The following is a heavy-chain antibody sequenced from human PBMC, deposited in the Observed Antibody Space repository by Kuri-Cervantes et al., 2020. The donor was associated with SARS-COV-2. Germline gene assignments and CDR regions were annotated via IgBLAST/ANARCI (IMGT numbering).Heavy chain of an antibody. J-gene: IGHJ4*02. CDR3: ARGGYSSSWYEGFDY. D-gene: IGHD6-13*01. CDR2: IYHSGST. Sequence: GSLRLSCAASGFTFNRYSMNWVRQAPGKGLEWIGSIYHSGSTYYNPSLKSRVTISVDTSKNQFSLKLSSVTAADTAVYYCARGGYSSSWYEGFDYWGQGTLVTVSS. V-gene: IGHV4-38-2*01. CDR1: GFTFNRYS.